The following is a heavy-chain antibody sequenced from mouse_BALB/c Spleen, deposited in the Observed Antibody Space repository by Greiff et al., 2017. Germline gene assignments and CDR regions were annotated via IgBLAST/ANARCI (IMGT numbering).Heavy chain of an antibody. CDR1: GFTFTDYY. V-gene: IGHV7-3*02. CDR2: IRNKANGYTT. J-gene: IGHJ2*01. Sequence: VQLQQSGGGLVQPGGSLRLSCATSGFTFTDYYMSWVRQPPGKALEWLGFIRNKANGYTTEYSASVKGRFTISRDNSQSILYLQMNTLRAEDSATYYCARDTGYFDYWGQGTTLTVSS. CDR3: ARDTGYFDY.